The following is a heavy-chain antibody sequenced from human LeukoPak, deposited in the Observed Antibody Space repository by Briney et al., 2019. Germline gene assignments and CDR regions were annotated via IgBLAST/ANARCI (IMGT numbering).Heavy chain of an antibody. CDR2: IYYSGST. V-gene: IGHV4-59*01. J-gene: IGHJ6*02. Sequence: NPSETLSLTCTVSGGSISTYYWSWIRQPPGKGLEWIGNIYYSGSTNYNPSLKSRVTISVDTSKNQFSLKLSSVTAADTAVYYCARDRDGRGYYSTSGPGSYYYYGMDVWGQGTTVTVSS. D-gene: IGHD3-3*01. CDR1: GGSISTYY. CDR3: ARDRDGRGYYSTSGPGSYYYYGMDV.